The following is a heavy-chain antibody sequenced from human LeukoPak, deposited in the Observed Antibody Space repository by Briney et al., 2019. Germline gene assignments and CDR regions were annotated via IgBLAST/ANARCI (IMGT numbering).Heavy chain of an antibody. CDR3: AGVIAATRAFDI. J-gene: IGHJ3*02. D-gene: IGHD2-15*01. CDR2: ITPIFGTA. CDR1: GGTFSSYA. Sequence: ASVKVSCKASGGTFSSYAISWVRQAPGQGLEWMGGITPIFGTANYAQKFQGRVTITTDESTSTAYMELSSLRSEDTAVYYCAGVIAATRAFDIWGQGTMVAVSS. V-gene: IGHV1-69*05.